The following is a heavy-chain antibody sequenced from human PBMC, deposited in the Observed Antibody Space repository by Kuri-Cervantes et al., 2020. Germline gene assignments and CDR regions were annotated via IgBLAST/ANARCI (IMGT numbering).Heavy chain of an antibody. CDR3: ARDGPNGRYYYYYYYGMDV. D-gene: IGHD3-9*01. CDR1: GFTFSSYW. Sequence: GESLKISCAASGFTFSSYWMSWVRQAPGKGLEWVANIKQDGSEKYYVDSVKGRFTISRDNSKNTLYLQMNSLRAEDTAVYYCARDGPNGRYYYYYYYGMDVWGQGTTITVSS. V-gene: IGHV3-7*01. J-gene: IGHJ6*02. CDR2: IKQDGSEK.